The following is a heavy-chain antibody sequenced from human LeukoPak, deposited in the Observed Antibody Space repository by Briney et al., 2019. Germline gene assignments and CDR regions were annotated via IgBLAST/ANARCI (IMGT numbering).Heavy chain of an antibody. Sequence: PGGTLRLSCAASGFTFSSYGMRWVRQAPGKGLEWVSAISGSGGSTYYADSVKGRFTISRDNSKNTLYLQMNSLRAEDTAVYYCAKGALFSPYYYDSSGYYFDAFDIWGQGTMVTVSS. J-gene: IGHJ3*02. CDR1: GFTFSSYG. V-gene: IGHV3-23*01. D-gene: IGHD3-22*01. CDR2: ISGSGGST. CDR3: AKGALFSPYYYDSSGYYFDAFDI.